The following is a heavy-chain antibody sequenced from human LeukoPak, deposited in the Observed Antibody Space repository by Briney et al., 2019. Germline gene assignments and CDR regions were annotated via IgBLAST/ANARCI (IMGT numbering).Heavy chain of an antibody. CDR3: AKDTSFGRNYYDRGFDY. D-gene: IGHD3-22*01. J-gene: IGHJ4*02. V-gene: IGHV3-23*01. Sequence: HAGGSLRLSCAASGFTFSSYGMSWVRQAPGKGLEWVSAISGSGGSTYYADSVKGRFTISRDNSKNTLYLQMNSLRAEDTAVYYCAKDTSFGRNYYDRGFDYWGQGTLVTVSS. CDR1: GFTFSSYG. CDR2: ISGSGGST.